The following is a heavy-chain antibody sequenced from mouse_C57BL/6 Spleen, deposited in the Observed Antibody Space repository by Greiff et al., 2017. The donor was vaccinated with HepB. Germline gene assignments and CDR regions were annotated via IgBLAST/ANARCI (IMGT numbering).Heavy chain of an antibody. Sequence: EVQVVESGGGLVQPKGSLKLSCAASGFTFNTYAMHWVRQAPGKGLEWVARIRSKSSNYATYYADSVKDRFTISRDDSQSMLYLQMNNLKTEDTAMYYCVREGDHYYGSRGYFDVWGTGTTVTVSS. D-gene: IGHD1-1*01. CDR3: VREGDHYYGSRGYFDV. CDR1: GFTFNTYA. J-gene: IGHJ1*03. CDR2: IRSKSSNYAT. V-gene: IGHV10-3*01.